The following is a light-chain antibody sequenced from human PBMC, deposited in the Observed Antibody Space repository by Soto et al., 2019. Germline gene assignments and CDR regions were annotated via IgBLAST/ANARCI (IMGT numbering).Light chain of an antibody. CDR1: SSNIGRNT. CDR2: SNN. CDR3: AAWDDGLTGLV. J-gene: IGLJ3*02. V-gene: IGLV1-44*01. Sequence: QSVLTQPPSASGTPGQRVTISCSGGSSNIGRNTVNWYHQLPGTAPKLLIYSNNQRPSGVPDRFSGSKSGTSASLAISGLQSEDEADYYCAAWDDGLTGLVFGGGTKLTVL.